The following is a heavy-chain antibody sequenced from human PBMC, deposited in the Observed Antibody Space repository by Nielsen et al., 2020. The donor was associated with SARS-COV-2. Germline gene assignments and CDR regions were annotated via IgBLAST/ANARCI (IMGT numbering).Heavy chain of an antibody. CDR3: ARDWTVPYGSGSGVIDY. CDR1: GFTFSSYS. CDR2: ISSSSSYI. Sequence: GESLKISCAASGFTFSSYSMNWVRQAPGKGLEWVSSISSSSSYIYYADSVKGRFTISRDNAKNSLYPQMNSLRAEDTAVYYCARDWTVPYGSGSGVIDYWGQGTLVTVSS. V-gene: IGHV3-21*01. D-gene: IGHD3-10*01. J-gene: IGHJ4*02.